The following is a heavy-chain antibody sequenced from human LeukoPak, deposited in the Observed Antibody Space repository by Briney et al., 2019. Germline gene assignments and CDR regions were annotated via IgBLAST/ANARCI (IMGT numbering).Heavy chain of an antibody. V-gene: IGHV4-59*01. CDR2: IYYSGST. CDR3: ARCSRVADAFDI. CDR1: GVSISSYY. Sequence: SETLSLTCTVSGVSISSYYWSWIRQPPGKGLEWIGYIYYSGSTNYNPSLKSRVTISVDTSKNQFSLKLSSVTAADTAVYYCARCSRVADAFDIWGQGTMVTVSS. D-gene: IGHD2-15*01. J-gene: IGHJ3*02.